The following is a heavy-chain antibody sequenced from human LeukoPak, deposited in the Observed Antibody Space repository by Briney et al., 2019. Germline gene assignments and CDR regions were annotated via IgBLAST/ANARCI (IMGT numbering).Heavy chain of an antibody. V-gene: IGHV4-59*08. Sequence: SETLSLTCSVSGDSIKNYYWSWIRQPPGKGLEWIGYIYYSGSTKCNPSLKSRVTISVDTSQNQFSLRLSSVTAADTAVYFCARHETCAGGPCSTGRWFDPWGQGTLVTVSS. J-gene: IGHJ5*02. CDR1: GDSIKNYY. CDR3: ARHETCAGGPCSTGRWFDP. CDR2: IYYSGST. D-gene: IGHD2-8*02.